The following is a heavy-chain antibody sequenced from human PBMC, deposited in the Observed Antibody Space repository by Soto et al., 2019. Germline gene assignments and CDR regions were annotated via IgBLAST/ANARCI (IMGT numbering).Heavy chain of an antibody. J-gene: IGHJ4*02. CDR1: GFHFSSYA. D-gene: IGHD6-6*01. V-gene: IGHV3-23*01. CDR3: AKGSSQSARSFFDY. Sequence: GGSLSLSCAASGFHFSSYAMSWVRQAPGKGLEWVSAISGSGGSTYYADSVKGRFTISRDNSKNTLYLQMNSLRAEDTAVYYCAKGSSQSARSFFDYWGQGTLVTVSS. CDR2: ISGSGGST.